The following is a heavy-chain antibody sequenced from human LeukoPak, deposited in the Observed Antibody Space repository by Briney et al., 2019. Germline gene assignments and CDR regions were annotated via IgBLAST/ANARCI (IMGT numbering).Heavy chain of an antibody. J-gene: IGHJ4*01. CDR2: SRDKGNSYTT. CDR3: TKLARAPRDFDY. Sequence: GGSLRLSCAASGFTFSDHCIDWVRQAPGKGLEWVGRSRDKGNSYTTAYAASVRGRFTISRDDSKNSLYLQMNSLKIEDTAVYYCTKLARAPRDFDYWGQGTLVTVSS. V-gene: IGHV3-72*01. D-gene: IGHD3-10*01. CDR1: GFTFSDHC.